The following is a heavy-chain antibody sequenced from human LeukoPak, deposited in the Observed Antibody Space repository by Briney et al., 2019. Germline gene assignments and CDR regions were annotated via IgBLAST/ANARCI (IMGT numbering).Heavy chain of an antibody. CDR1: GFTFSTYP. V-gene: IGHV3-30*04. J-gene: IGHJ4*02. CDR2: MSYDGSNK. CDR3: ARGGSGWSSDY. D-gene: IGHD6-19*01. Sequence: GGSLRLSCAASGFTFSTYPMYWVRQAPGKGLEWVAIMSYDGSNKYYADSVKGRLSISRDNSKNTLYLQMNSLRAEDTAVYYCARGGSGWSSDYWGQGTLVTVSS.